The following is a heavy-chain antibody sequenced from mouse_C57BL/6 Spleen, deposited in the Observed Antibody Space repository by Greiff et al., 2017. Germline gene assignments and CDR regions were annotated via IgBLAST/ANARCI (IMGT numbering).Heavy chain of an antibody. CDR2: IDPSDSYT. V-gene: IGHV1-69*01. CDR1: GYTFTSYW. Sequence: QVQLQQPGAELVMPGASVKLSCKASGYTFTSYWMHWVKQRPGPGLAWIGEIDPSDSYTNYNQKFKGKSTLTVDKSSSTAYMQLSSLTSEDSAVYYCARGSSYLDYWGQGTTLTVSS. D-gene: IGHD1-1*01. CDR3: ARGSSYLDY. J-gene: IGHJ2*01.